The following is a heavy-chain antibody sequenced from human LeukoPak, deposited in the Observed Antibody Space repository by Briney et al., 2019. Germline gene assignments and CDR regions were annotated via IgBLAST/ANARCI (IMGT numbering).Heavy chain of an antibody. D-gene: IGHD3-22*01. CDR1: GFTFSSYA. Sequence: GGSLRLSCAASGFTFSSYAMSWVRQAPGKGLEWVSAISGSGGSKYYAASVKGRFIISRDNSRNTLYLQMNSLRAEDTAVYYCARALSTDHSHSGGYSAAYDIWGQGTMVTVSS. V-gene: IGHV3-23*01. CDR3: ARALSTDHSHSGGYSAAYDI. J-gene: IGHJ3*02. CDR2: ISGSGGSK.